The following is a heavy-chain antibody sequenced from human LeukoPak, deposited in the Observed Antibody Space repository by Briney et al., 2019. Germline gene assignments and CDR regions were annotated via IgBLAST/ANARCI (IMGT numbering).Heavy chain of an antibody. V-gene: IGHV3-23*01. CDR3: ARAGPPAFDP. Sequence: GGPLRLSWEASGLPFSPHPVSWVRQAPGKGLEWVSALSPSGGITYYADSVKGRFTISRDNAKNSLYLQMNSLRAEDTAVYYCARAGPPAFDPWGQGTLVTVSS. CDR2: LSPSGGIT. J-gene: IGHJ5*02. CDR1: GLPFSPHP.